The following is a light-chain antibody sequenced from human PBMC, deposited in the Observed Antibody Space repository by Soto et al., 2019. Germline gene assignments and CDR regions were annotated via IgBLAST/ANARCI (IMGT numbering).Light chain of an antibody. CDR2: TDN. Sequence: QSVLAQPPSWSGTPGQRVTISCSGSSSNIGKNTVSWYQQLPGAAPKPLISTDNQRPSGVPDRFSGSKSGTSASLAISGLQSEDEADYYCAAWDNSLNGHVFGTGTKVTVL. V-gene: IGLV1-44*01. J-gene: IGLJ1*01. CDR1: SSNIGKNT. CDR3: AAWDNSLNGHV.